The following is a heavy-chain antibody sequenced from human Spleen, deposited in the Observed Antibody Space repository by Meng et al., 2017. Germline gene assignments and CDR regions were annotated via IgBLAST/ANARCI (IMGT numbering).Heavy chain of an antibody. CDR3: ARVSAGNYYDSSGQGNY. CDR1: GGSFSDYY. V-gene: IGHV4-34*09. D-gene: IGHD3-22*01. Sequence: LRLSCVVSGGSFSDYYWSWIRQPPGKGLEWIGYIYYSGSTNYNPSLKSRVTISVDTSKNQFSLKLSSVTAADTAVYYCARVSAGNYYDSSGQGNYWGQGTLVTVSS. CDR2: IYYSGST. J-gene: IGHJ4*02.